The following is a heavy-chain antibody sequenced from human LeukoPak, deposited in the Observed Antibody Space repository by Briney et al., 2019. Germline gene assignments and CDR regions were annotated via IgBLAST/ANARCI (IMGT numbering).Heavy chain of an antibody. V-gene: IGHV1-2*02. J-gene: IGHJ4*02. CDR3: ALVGEALDY. D-gene: IGHD4-17*01. CDR1: GYTFIGYN. CDR2: INPNSGGT. Sequence: ASVKVSCKASGYTFIGYNMQWVRQAPGQGLEWMGWINPNSGGTNYAQSFQGRVTLTRDTSISTAYMELSRLRSDDTAIYYCALVGEALDYWGQGTLVTVSS.